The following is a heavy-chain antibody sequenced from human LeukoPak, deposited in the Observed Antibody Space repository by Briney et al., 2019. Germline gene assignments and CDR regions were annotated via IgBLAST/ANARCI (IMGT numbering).Heavy chain of an antibody. CDR1: GYTFTGYY. CDR2: INPNSGGT. D-gene: IGHD3-22*01. CDR3: ARGITMIVVLPGY. V-gene: IGHV1-2*06. J-gene: IGHJ4*02. Sequence: GASVKVSCKASGYTFTGYYMHWVRQAPGQGLEWMGRINPNSGGTNYAQKFQGRVTMTRDTSISTAYMELSRLRSDDTAVYYCARGITMIVVLPGYWGQGTLVTVSS.